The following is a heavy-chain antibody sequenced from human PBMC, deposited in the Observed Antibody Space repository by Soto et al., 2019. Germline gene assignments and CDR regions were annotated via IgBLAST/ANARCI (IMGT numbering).Heavy chain of an antibody. V-gene: IGHV3-30*04. Sequence: QPGGSLRLSCAASGFTFSSYAMHWVRQAPGRGLEWVAVISYEGKYKYYADSVKGRFTISRDNSKNTLYLQMSSLRVEDTAVYYGVVDKIAVAGTGYCHHWGQGTLVTVSS. D-gene: IGHD6-19*01. CDR2: ISYEGKYK. J-gene: IGHJ1*01. CDR1: GFTFSSYA. CDR3: VVDKIAVAGTGYCHH.